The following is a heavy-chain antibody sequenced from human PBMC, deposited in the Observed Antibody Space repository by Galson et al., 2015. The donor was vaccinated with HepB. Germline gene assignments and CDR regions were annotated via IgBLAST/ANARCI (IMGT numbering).Heavy chain of an antibody. Sequence: ETLSLTCTVSGDSISSYYWNWIRQPPGKGLEWIGYLYYTGSTIYNPSLKSRVTISIDTSKNQFSLKLGSVTAADTAVYYCARELRGSGWYNDYYGMDVWGQGTTVTVSS. J-gene: IGHJ6*02. V-gene: IGHV4-59*01. CDR1: GDSISSYY. D-gene: IGHD6-19*01. CDR2: LYYTGST. CDR3: ARELRGSGWYNDYYGMDV.